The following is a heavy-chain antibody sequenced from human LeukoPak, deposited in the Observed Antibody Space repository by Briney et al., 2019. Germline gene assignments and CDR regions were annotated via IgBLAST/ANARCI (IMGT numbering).Heavy chain of an antibody. Sequence: SETLSHTCTVSGDSISGCYWSWVRQPPGKGLEWIGYIFHSGTTKYNPSLESRVTISIDTSKNQFSLRLSSVTAADTAVYYCARLATYGDFSDWGQGTLVTVSS. V-gene: IGHV4-59*08. J-gene: IGHJ4*02. CDR2: IFHSGTT. CDR3: ARLATYGDFSD. D-gene: IGHD4-17*01. CDR1: GDSISGCY.